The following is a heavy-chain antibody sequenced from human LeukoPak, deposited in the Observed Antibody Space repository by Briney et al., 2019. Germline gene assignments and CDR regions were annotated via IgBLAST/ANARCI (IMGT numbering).Heavy chain of an antibody. J-gene: IGHJ4*02. D-gene: IGHD1-26*01. V-gene: IGHV3-74*01. CDR3: VADSGGRSGGDY. CDR1: GFSFSPFW. CDR2: IRTDGTVT. Sequence: GESLRLSCSGSGFSFSPFWMHWIRQVPGKGLEWVSRIRTDGTVTTYADSVKGRFTISRDNSKKTMYLQMNSLRPDDTAIYYCVADSGGRSGGDYWGQGAPVTVSS.